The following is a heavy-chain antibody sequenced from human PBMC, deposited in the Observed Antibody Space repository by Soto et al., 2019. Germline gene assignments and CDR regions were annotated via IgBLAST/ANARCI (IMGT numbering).Heavy chain of an antibody. CDR3: ANQYDAKSYYYYGMDV. J-gene: IGHJ6*02. D-gene: IGHD2-8*01. CDR2: ISFEGSIK. CDR1: GFTFSSFG. Sequence: GGSLRLSCAASGFTFSSFGMHWVRQAPGKGLEWVALISFEGSIKYYADSVKGRFTISRDNSKNTLYLQMNTLRAEDTAVYYCANQYDAKSYYYYGMDVWGQGTTVTVSS. V-gene: IGHV3-30*18.